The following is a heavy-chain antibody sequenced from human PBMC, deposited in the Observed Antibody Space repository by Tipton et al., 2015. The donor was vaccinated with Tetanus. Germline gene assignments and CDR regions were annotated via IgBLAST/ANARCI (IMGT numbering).Heavy chain of an antibody. Sequence: TLSLTCTVSGGSIGSGTYYWSWIRQPPGKGLEYIGFVYYSGSTYYTPSLRSRLTMSLDTSKNQFSLNLSSVTALDTAVYYCARADSNGYYLDWGQGTLVTVSS. CDR1: GGSIGSGTYY. CDR3: ARADSNGYYLD. J-gene: IGHJ4*02. CDR2: VYYSGST. D-gene: IGHD3-22*01. V-gene: IGHV4-31*03.